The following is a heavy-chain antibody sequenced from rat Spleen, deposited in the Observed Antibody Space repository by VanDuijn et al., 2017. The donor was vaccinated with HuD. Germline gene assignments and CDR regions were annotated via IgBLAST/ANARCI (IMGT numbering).Heavy chain of an antibody. CDR3: ATRDNNYGY. Sequence: EVQLVESGGGLVQPGRSLKLSCAASGFNFNDYWMGWVRQAPTKGLEWVATISYGDSSGHSSTYYRDSVKGRFTLSRDNAKSTLYLQMDSLRSEDTATYYCATRDNNYGYWGQGVMVTVSS. CDR2: ISYGDSSGHSST. V-gene: IGHV5-29*01. J-gene: IGHJ2*01. D-gene: IGHD1-5*01. CDR1: GFNFNDYW.